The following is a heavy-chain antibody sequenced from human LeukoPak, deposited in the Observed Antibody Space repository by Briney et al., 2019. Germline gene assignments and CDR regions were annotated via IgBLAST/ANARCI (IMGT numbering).Heavy chain of an antibody. CDR3: AREKPYYYDSSGYPFDY. J-gene: IGHJ4*02. CDR2: INHSGST. Sequence: PSETLSLTCAVYGGSFSGYYWSWIRQPPVKGLEWIGEINHSGSTNYNPSLKSRVTISVDTSKNQFSLKLSSVTAADTAVYYCAREKPYYYDSSGYPFDYWGQGTLVTVSS. CDR1: GGSFSGYY. D-gene: IGHD3-22*01. V-gene: IGHV4-34*01.